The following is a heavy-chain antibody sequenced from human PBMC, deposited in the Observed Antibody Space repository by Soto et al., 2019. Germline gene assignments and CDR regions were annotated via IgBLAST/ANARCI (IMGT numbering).Heavy chain of an antibody. V-gene: IGHV3-48*03. J-gene: IGHJ4*02. Sequence: GGSLRLSCAASGFTFSSYEMNWVRQAPGKGLEWVSYISSSGSTIYYADSGKGRFTISRDNAKNSLYLQMNSLRAEDTAVYYCARDALEYSSSPGHFDYWGQGTLVTVSS. CDR2: ISSSGSTI. D-gene: IGHD6-6*01. CDR3: ARDALEYSSSPGHFDY. CDR1: GFTFSSYE.